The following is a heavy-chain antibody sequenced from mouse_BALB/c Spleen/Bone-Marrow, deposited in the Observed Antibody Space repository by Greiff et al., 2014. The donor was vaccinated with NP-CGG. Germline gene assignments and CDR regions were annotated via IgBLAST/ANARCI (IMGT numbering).Heavy chain of an antibody. D-gene: IGHD1-1*01. Sequence: QVQLQQSGAELVRPGASVKLSCRASGYTFTSYRINWVKQRPGQGLEWIGNIYPSDSYTNYNQRFKDKATLTVDKSSSTAYMQLSSPTSEDSAVYYRTRYGNSHYYAMDYWGQGTSVTVSS. CDR2: IYPSDSYT. V-gene: IGHV1-69*02. CDR1: GYTFTSYR. CDR3: TRYGNSHYYAMDY. J-gene: IGHJ4*01.